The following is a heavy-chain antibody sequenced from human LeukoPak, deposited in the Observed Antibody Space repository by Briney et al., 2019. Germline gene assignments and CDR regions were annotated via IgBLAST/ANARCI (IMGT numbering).Heavy chain of an antibody. CDR2: ISSSSSYI. CDR1: GFTFSSYS. D-gene: IGHD3-10*01. Sequence: GGSLRLSCAASGFTFSSYSMNWVRQAPGKGLEWVSSISSSSSYIYYADSVKGRFTISRDNAKNSLYLQMNSLRAEDTAVYYCARERKTMVRGVWYNWFDPWGQGTLVTVSS. J-gene: IGHJ5*02. CDR3: ARERKTMVRGVWYNWFDP. V-gene: IGHV3-21*01.